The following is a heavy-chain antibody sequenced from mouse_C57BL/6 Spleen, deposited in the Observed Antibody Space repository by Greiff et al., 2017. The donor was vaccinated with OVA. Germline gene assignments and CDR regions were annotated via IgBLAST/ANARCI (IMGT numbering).Heavy chain of an antibody. V-gene: IGHV1-62-2*01. J-gene: IGHJ2*01. CDR3: ARHEERYSNYYFDY. Sequence: QVQLQQSGAELVKPGASVKLSCKASGYTFTEYTIHWVKQRSGQGLEWIGRFYPGSGSIKYNEKFKYKATLTADKSSSTGDMELSRMTSEDSAVYVCARHEERYSNYYFDYWGQGTTLTVSS. CDR1: GYTFTEYT. D-gene: IGHD2-5*01. CDR2: FYPGSGSI.